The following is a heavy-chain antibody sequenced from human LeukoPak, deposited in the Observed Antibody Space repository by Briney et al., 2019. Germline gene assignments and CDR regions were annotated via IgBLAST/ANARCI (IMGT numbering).Heavy chain of an antibody. J-gene: IGHJ3*02. Sequence: GGSLRLSCAASGFTFSDYYMSWIRQAPGKGLEWVSYISSSGSTIYYADSVKGRFTISRDNAKNSLYLQMNSLRAEDTAVYYCASRSSIAVAAGVGAFDIWGQGTMVTVSS. D-gene: IGHD6-19*01. V-gene: IGHV3-11*01. CDR1: GFTFSDYY. CDR3: ASRSSIAVAAGVGAFDI. CDR2: ISSSGSTI.